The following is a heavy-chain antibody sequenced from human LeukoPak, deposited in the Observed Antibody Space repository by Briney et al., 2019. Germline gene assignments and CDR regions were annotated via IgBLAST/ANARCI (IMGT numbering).Heavy chain of an antibody. D-gene: IGHD3-22*01. V-gene: IGHV1-69*04. J-gene: IGHJ4*02. CDR3: ARGQGSSDLFIYYDSSGYDY. CDR1: GGTFSSYA. Sequence: ASVKVSCKASGGTFSSYAISWVRQAPGQGLEWMGRIIPILGIANYAQKFQGRVTITADKSTSTAYMELSSLRSEDTAVYYCARGQGSSDLFIYYDSSGYDYWGQGTLLTVSS. CDR2: IIPILGIA.